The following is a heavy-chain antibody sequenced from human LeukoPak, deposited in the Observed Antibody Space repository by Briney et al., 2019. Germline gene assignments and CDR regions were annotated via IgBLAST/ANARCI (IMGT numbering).Heavy chain of an antibody. J-gene: IGHJ6*02. CDR1: GFTFSSYG. Sequence: GRSLRLSCAASGFTFSSYGMHWFRQAPAKGLEWVAVIWYEGSNKYYADSVKGRFTISRDNSKNTLYLQMNSLRAEDTAVYYCARAHEYSYGSAPYYYYGMDVWGQGTTVTVSS. CDR3: ARAHEYSYGSAPYYYYGMDV. D-gene: IGHD5-18*01. V-gene: IGHV3-33*01. CDR2: IWYEGSNK.